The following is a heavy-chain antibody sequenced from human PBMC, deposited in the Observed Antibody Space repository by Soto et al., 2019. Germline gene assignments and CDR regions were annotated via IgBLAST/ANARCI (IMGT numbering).Heavy chain of an antibody. CDR1: GGSITGYY. Sequence: QVQLRESGPGLVRPSETLSLTCTVSGGSITGYYWSWIRQPPGKGLEWIGYIYDSGTTTYNAALKSRVTISADTSKNQFSLNLRSVTAAYTAVYYCARRNYGEEGYFFDFWGQVLLVTVS. V-gene: IGHV4-59*08. CDR2: IYDSGTT. D-gene: IGHD4-17*01. CDR3: ARRNYGEEGYFFDF. J-gene: IGHJ4*02.